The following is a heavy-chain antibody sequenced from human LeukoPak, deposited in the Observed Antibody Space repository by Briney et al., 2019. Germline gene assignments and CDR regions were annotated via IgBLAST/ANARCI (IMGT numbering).Heavy chain of an antibody. Sequence: GGSLRLSCAASGFTFSYSYMSWVRQAPGKGLESVANIKQDGSEKYFVDSVKGRFTISRDNAKNSLSLQMNSLRAEDTAVYYCARYMYCSGGSCYSRPFDYWGQGTLVTVSS. J-gene: IGHJ4*02. CDR1: GFTFSYSY. CDR3: ARYMYCSGGSCYSRPFDY. CDR2: IKQDGSEK. V-gene: IGHV3-7*01. D-gene: IGHD2-15*01.